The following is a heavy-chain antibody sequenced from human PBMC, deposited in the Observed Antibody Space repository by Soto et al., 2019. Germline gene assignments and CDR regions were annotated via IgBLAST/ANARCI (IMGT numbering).Heavy chain of an antibody. CDR3: VRDLNGSGDY. CDR2: IFHSLGA. J-gene: IGHJ4*02. CDR1: GGYISGGYYY. Sequence: SETLSLTCAVSGGYISGGYYYWSWIRQPPGKGLEWLGYIFHSLGAKYNPSLGSRGTISLDTSKNQLSLSLRSVTAADTAIYFCVRDLNGSGDYWGQGTLVTVSS. V-gene: IGHV4-61*01. D-gene: IGHD3-10*01.